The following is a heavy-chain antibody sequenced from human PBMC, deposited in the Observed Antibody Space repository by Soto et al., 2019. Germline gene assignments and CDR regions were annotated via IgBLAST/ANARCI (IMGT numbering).Heavy chain of an antibody. CDR1: GFTFSSYS. D-gene: IGHD3-3*01. V-gene: IGHV3-48*01. Sequence: EVQLVESGGGLVQPGGSLRLSCAASGFTFSSYSMNWVRQAPGKGLEWVSYIRSSSSTIYYADSVKGRFTISRDNAKNSLYLQMNSLRAEDTAVYYCARVGYDFWSGYYPYYYYMDVWGKGTTVTVSS. CDR2: IRSSSSTI. CDR3: ARVGYDFWSGYYPYYYYMDV. J-gene: IGHJ6*03.